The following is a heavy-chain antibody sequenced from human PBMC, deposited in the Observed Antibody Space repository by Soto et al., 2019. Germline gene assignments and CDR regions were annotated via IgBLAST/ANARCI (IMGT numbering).Heavy chain of an antibody. J-gene: IGHJ4*02. D-gene: IGHD6-19*01. CDR3: ARQAVAGFDY. CDR1: GGSISSSSYY. Sequence: SETLSLTCTVSGGSISSSSYYWGWIRQPPGKGPEWIGSIYYSGSTYYNPSLKSRVTISVDTSKNQFSLKLSSVTAADTAVYYCARQAVAGFDYWGQGTLVTVSS. CDR2: IYYSGST. V-gene: IGHV4-39*01.